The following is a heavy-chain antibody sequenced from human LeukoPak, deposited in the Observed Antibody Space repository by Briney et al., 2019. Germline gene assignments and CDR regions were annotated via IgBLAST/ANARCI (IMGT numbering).Heavy chain of an antibody. Sequence: GGSLRLFCAAWVFTFSRFGMHCVRGAPGRGVVWVAFIRYDGSNKFYADSEKGLFNIPRDHPKQTLYLHVNCLRAGDRAVLLCAKDLDTAMGRRPFDNWGQGALVTVSS. J-gene: IGHJ4*02. CDR1: VFTFSRFG. CDR2: IRYDGSNK. V-gene: IGHV3-30*02. CDR3: AKDLDTAMGRRPFDN. D-gene: IGHD5-18*01.